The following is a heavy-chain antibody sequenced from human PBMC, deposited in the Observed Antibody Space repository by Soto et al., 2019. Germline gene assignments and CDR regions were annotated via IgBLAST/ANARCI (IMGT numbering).Heavy chain of an antibody. CDR3: ARAGTTVTTPRGYYYYGMDV. CDR2: INPNSGGT. CDR1: GYTFTGYY. V-gene: IGHV1-2*04. J-gene: IGHJ6*02. D-gene: IGHD4-17*01. Sequence: QVQLVQSGAEVKKPGASVKVSCKASGYTFTGYYMHWVRQAPGQGLEWMGWINPNSGGTNYAQKFQGWVTMTRDTSISTAYMELSRLRSDDTAVYYCARAGTTVTTPRGYYYYGMDVWGQGTTVTVSS.